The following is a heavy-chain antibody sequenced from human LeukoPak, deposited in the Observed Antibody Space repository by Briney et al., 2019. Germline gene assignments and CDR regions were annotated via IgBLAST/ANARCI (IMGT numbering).Heavy chain of an antibody. CDR1: GGSISSGSYY. CDR2: IYTSGST. D-gene: IGHD1-26*01. Sequence: PSQTLSLTCTVSGGSISSGSYYWSWIRQPAGKGLEWIGRIYTSGSTNYNPSLKSRVTISVDTSKNQFSLKLSSVTAADTAVYYCARREVVGAHFDYWGQGTLVTVSS. J-gene: IGHJ4*02. CDR3: ARREVVGAHFDY. V-gene: IGHV4-61*02.